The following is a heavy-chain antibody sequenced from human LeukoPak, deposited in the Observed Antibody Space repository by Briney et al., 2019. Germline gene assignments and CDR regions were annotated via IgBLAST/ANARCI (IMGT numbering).Heavy chain of an antibody. CDR2: ISSSGSTI. CDR3: ARSDYGDLHNFDY. J-gene: IGHJ4*02. CDR1: GFTFSDYY. Sequence: KAGGSLRPSCAASGFTFSDYYMSWIRQAPGKGLEWVSYISSSGSTIYYADSVKGRFTISRDNAKNSLYLQMNSLRAEDTAVYYCARSDYGDLHNFDYWGQGTLVTVSS. V-gene: IGHV3-11*01. D-gene: IGHD4-17*01.